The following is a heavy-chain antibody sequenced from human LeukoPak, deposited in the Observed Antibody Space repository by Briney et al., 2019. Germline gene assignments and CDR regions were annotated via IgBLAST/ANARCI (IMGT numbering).Heavy chain of an antibody. D-gene: IGHD3-22*01. J-gene: IGHJ4*02. CDR1: GGTFSSYA. Sequence: SVKVSCKASGGTFSSYAISWVRQAPGQGLEWMGGIIPIFGTANYAQKFQGRDTITADESTSTAYMELSSLRSEDTAVYYCARAAYDSSGYYYYFDYWGQGTLVTVSS. CDR3: ARAAYDSSGYYYYFDY. CDR2: IIPIFGTA. V-gene: IGHV1-69*13.